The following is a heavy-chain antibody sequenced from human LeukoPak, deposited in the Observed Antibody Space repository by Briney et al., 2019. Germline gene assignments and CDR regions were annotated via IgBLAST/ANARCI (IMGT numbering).Heavy chain of an antibody. Sequence: GSLRLSCAASGFTFSSHGMHWVRQAPGKGLEWVAFIRYDGSNKYYADSVKGRFTISRDNSKNTLYLQMNSLRAEDTAVYYCVNTRLRFLEWSSDAFDIWGQGTMVTVSS. CDR3: VNTRLRFLEWSSDAFDI. CDR2: IRYDGSNK. V-gene: IGHV3-30*02. CDR1: GFTFSSHG. D-gene: IGHD3-3*01. J-gene: IGHJ3*02.